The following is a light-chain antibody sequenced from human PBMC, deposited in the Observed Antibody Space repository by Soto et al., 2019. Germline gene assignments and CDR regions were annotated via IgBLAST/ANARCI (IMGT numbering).Light chain of an antibody. J-gene: IGKJ1*01. V-gene: IGKV3-11*01. CDR3: QHRSKWPWT. CDR1: QSVSSS. CDR2: DAS. Sequence: EIFLTQSPATLTLSPWERSTLSGRASQSVSSSLAWYQQKPGQAPRLLIYDASNRATGIPARFSGSGSGTDFTLTISILEPEDFAVYYCQHRSKWPWTFGQGTKVEIK.